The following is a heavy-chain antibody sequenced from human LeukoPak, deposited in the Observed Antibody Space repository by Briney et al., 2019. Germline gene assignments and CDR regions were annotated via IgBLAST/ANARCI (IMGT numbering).Heavy chain of an antibody. CDR3: ARDQRVDDILTGYYTNDY. D-gene: IGHD3-9*01. CDR1: GYTFTSYG. V-gene: IGHV1-18*01. Sequence: ASVKVSCKASGYTFTSYGISWVRQAPGQGLEWMGWISAYNGNTNYAQKLQDRVTMTTDTSTSTAYMELRSLRSDDTAVYYCARDQRVDDILTGYYTNDYWGQGTLVTVSS. CDR2: ISAYNGNT. J-gene: IGHJ4*02.